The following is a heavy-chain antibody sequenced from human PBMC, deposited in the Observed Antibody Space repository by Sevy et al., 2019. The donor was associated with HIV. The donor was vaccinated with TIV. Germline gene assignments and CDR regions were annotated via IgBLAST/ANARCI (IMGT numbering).Heavy chain of an antibody. J-gene: IGHJ4*02. CDR3: ARRVYDSSGYPQYYFDY. D-gene: IGHD3-22*01. CDR1: GYRFTSYW. CDR2: VYPDDSDI. Sequence: GESLKISCKGSGYRFTSYWIGWVRQMPGKGLEWMGIVYPDDSDIRYSPSFQGQVTISADKSFNTAYLQWSSLKASDTAMYFCARRVYDSSGYPQYYFDYWGQGTLVTVSS. V-gene: IGHV5-51*01.